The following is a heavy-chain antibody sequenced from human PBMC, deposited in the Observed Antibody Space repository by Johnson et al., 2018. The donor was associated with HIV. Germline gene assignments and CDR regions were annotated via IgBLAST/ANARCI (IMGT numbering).Heavy chain of an antibody. CDR3: ARGVDGAFDI. V-gene: IGHV3-30*04. Sequence: QMQLVESGGGMVQPGRSLRLSCAASGFSFSNYAMHWVRQAPGKGLEWVAVISYDGSKKYHADSVKGRFTISRDNSKNTLYLQMNSLRAEDTAVYYCARGVDGAFDIWGQGTMVTVSS. CDR2: ISYDGSKK. D-gene: IGHD3-10*01. CDR1: GFSFSNYA. J-gene: IGHJ3*02.